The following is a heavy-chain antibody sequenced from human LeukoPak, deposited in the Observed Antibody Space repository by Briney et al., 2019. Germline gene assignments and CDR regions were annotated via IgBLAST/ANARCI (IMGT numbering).Heavy chain of an antibody. CDR3: ARWYCTNGVCGDAFDI. D-gene: IGHD2-8*01. V-gene: IGHV1-18*01. Sequence: ASVKVSCKASGYTFTSYGISWVRQAPGQGLEWMGWISAYNGNTNYAQKLQGRVTMTTDTSTSTAYMERRSLRSDDTAVYYCARWYCTNGVCGDAFDIWGQGTMVTVSS. CDR2: ISAYNGNT. CDR1: GYTFTSYG. J-gene: IGHJ3*02.